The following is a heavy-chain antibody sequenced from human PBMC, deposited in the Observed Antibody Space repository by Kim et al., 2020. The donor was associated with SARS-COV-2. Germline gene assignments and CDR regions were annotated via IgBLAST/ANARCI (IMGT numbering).Heavy chain of an antibody. CDR2: INTNTGNP. D-gene: IGHD3-3*01. CDR1: GYTFTSYA. CDR3: ARGGRVGKYYDFWSGYPTDKKVDP. J-gene: IGHJ5*02. V-gene: IGHV7-4-1*02. Sequence: ASVKVSCKASGYTFTSYAMNWVRQAPGQGLEWMGWINTNTGNPTYAQGFTGRFVFSLDTSVSTAYLQISSLKAEDTAVYYCARGGRVGKYYDFWSGYPTDKKVDPWGQGTLVTVSS.